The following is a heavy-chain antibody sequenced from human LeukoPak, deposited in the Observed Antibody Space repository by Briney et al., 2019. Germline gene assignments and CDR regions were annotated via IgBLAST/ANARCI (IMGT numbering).Heavy chain of an antibody. CDR2: LWYDGSNK. D-gene: IGHD1-26*01. CDR3: ARDGVGAFDY. CDR1: GFTFNSYG. Sequence: GGSLRLSCAASGFTFNSYGMHWVRQAPGKGLEWVAVLWYDGSNKYYADSVKGRFTISRDNSKNTLYLQMNSLRAEDTAVYYCARDGVGAFDYWGQGTLVTVSS. V-gene: IGHV3-33*01. J-gene: IGHJ4*02.